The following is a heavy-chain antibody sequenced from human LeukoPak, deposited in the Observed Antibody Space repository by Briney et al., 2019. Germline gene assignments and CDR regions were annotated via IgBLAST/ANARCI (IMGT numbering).Heavy chain of an antibody. Sequence: PGESLKISCKGSGYRFSTYWIAWVRQMPGKGLEWMGIIYPGDSDTRYSPSFQGQVTISADKSVNTAYLQWSSLKASATAMYYCARPNITSYYDSRGYDAFDVWGQGTMVTVYS. CDR1: GYRFSTYW. V-gene: IGHV5-51*01. CDR2: IYPGDSDT. CDR3: ARPNITSYYDSRGYDAFDV. D-gene: IGHD3-22*01. J-gene: IGHJ3*01.